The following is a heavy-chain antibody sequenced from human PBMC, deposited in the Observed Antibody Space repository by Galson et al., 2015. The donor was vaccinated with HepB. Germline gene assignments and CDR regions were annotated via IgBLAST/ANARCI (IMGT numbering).Heavy chain of an antibody. V-gene: IGHV1-3*04. Sequence: SVKVSCKASGYTFTRHDMHWVRQAVGHRLEWMGVINTGIGGTKYSQNFQGRVTITKDTSATTVYMELRSLRFEDTAVYYCATAPDRINWGQGTLVTVSS. CDR2: INTGIGGT. CDR3: ATAPDRIN. CDR1: GYTFTRHD. J-gene: IGHJ4*02. D-gene: IGHD1-14*01.